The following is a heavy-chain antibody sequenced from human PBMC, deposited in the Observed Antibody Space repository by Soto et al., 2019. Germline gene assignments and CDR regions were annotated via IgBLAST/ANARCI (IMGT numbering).Heavy chain of an antibody. CDR1: GLTFSDVR. CDR2: IQKKSDGGTT. Sequence: EVQLVASGGGFVKPGESLRLSCAGSGLTFSDVRMTWVRQAPGKGLEWIGRIQKKSDGGTTDYPVAVRGRFTISRDDSKNTMYLQLSSLKTADTAVYYCATDYGWAFNIWGQGTMVTVSS. D-gene: IGHD4-17*01. J-gene: IGHJ3*02. CDR3: ATDYGWAFNI. V-gene: IGHV3-15*01.